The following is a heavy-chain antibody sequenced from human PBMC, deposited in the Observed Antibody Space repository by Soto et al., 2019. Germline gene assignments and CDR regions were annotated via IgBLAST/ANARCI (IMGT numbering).Heavy chain of an antibody. CDR2: ISAHNGNT. D-gene: IGHD1-1*01. J-gene: IGHJ4*02. CDR1: GYTFTSYV. Sequence: QVHLVQSGAEVKKPGASVKVSCKASGYTFTSYVITWVRQAPAQGLEWMGWISAHNGNTDYAQKLQGRVIVPRDTPTSTAYMELRSLSFSDTAVYSCARGRYGAYWGQGDLVTVSS. CDR3: ARGRYGAY. V-gene: IGHV1-18*01.